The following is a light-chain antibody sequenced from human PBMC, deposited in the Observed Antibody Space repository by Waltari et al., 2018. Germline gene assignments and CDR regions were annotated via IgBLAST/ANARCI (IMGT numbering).Light chain of an antibody. V-gene: IGLV2-23*01. J-gene: IGLJ3*02. CDR2: GDN. CDR1: SPDVGTYNL. CDR3: CSYAGSWV. Sequence: QSALTQPASVSGSRGQSITISCTGTSPDVGTYNLVSWYQQHPGKAPKLMIYGDNNRPSGVSSRFSGSRSGNTASLTISGLQPEDEADYYCCSYAGSWVFGGWTKLTVL.